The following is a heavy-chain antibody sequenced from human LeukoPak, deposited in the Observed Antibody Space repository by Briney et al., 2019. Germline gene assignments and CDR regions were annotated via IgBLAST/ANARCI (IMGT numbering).Heavy chain of an antibody. D-gene: IGHD1-1*01. CDR2: ISGSGGST. V-gene: IGHV3-23*01. CDR3: AKVGTGYYFDY. Sequence: PGGSPRLSCAAPGFTFSSSALSWVRPAPGKGLEWVSAISGSGGSTYYADSVKGRFTISRDNSKNTLYLQMNSLRAEDTAVYYCAKVGTGYYFDYWGQGTLVTVSS. J-gene: IGHJ4*02. CDR1: GFTFSSSA.